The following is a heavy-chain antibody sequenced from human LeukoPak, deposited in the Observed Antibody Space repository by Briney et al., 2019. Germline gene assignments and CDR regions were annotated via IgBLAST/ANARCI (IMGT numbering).Heavy chain of an antibody. V-gene: IGHV3-30*04. J-gene: IGHJ4*02. Sequence: GGSLRLSCAASGFTFSSYAMHWVRQAPGKGLEWVAVISYDGSNKYYADSVKGRFTISRDNSKNTLYLQMNSLRAEDTAVYYCARDFIPPPDSIVGGDLGYWGQGTLVTVSS. CDR3: ARDFIPPPDSIVGGDLGY. CDR1: GFTFSSYA. D-gene: IGHD1-26*01. CDR2: ISYDGSNK.